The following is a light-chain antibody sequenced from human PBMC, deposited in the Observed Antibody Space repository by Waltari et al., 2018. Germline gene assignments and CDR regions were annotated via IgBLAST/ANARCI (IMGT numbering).Light chain of an antibody. V-gene: IGKV1-5*03. CDR2: EAS. CDR3: LQYNTYSLFT. J-gene: IGKJ3*01. CDR1: QSVNNW. Sequence: DIQMTQSPSTRSQPVGNRVIIPCRASQSVNNWLAWYQQKPGRAPKLLIYEASRLQSGVPSRFSGGGSGTEFTLTISSLQPDDFATYYCLQYNTYSLFTFGPGTKVDIK.